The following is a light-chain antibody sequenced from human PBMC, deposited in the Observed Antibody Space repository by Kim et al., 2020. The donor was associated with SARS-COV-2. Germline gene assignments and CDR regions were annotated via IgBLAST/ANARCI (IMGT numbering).Light chain of an antibody. CDR3: QSADSSDTFWV. Sequence: SYELTQPPSVSVSPGQTARITCSGDALPKQYAYWFQQKPGQAPVVLIYEDTERPSGIPERFSGSTSGTTVTFTISAVQAEDEADYYCQSADSSDTFWVFG. CDR1: ALPKQY. CDR2: EDT. V-gene: IGLV3-25*03. J-gene: IGLJ3*02.